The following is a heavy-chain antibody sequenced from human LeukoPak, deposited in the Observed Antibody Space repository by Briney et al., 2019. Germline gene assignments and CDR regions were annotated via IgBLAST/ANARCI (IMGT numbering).Heavy chain of an antibody. D-gene: IGHD1-1*01. CDR2: IGTASDT. Sequence: GGSLRLSCAASGFTFSSFDVHWVRQPTGQGLEWVSTIGTASDTYYPGSVEGRFTLSRDNAKNSLYLQMNSLTAGDTAVYYCARGPPRGKYYYMDVWGKGTTVTVSS. CDR1: GFTFSSFD. CDR3: ARGPPRGKYYYMDV. V-gene: IGHV3-13*01. J-gene: IGHJ6*03.